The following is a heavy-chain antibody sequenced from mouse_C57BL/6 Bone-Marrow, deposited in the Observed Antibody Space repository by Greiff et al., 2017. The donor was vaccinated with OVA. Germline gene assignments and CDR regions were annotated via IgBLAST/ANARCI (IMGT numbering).Heavy chain of an antibody. Sequence: VQLQESGPGLVAPSQSLSITCTVSGFSLTSYGVHWVRQPPGKGLEWLVVIWSDGSTTYNSALKSRLSISKDNSKSQVFLKMNSLQTDDTAMYYCARHRGLFPYYAMDYWGQGTSVTVSS. V-gene: IGHV2-6-1*01. CDR1: GFSLTSYG. CDR3: ARHRGLFPYYAMDY. D-gene: IGHD6-5*01. CDR2: IWSDGST. J-gene: IGHJ4*01.